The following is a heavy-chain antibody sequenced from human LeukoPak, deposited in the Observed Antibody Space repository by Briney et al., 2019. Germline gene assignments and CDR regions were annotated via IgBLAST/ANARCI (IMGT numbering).Heavy chain of an antibody. CDR1: GGSISSSSYY. D-gene: IGHD3-9*01. CDR3: ARGNYDILTGYSGYASN. J-gene: IGHJ4*02. CDR2: IYYSGST. Sequence: SETLSLTCTVSGGSISSSSYYWGWIRQPPGKGLEWIGSIYYSGSTYYNPSLKSRVTISVDTSKNQFSLKLSSVTAADTAVYYCARGNYDILTGYSGYASNRGQGTLVTVSS. V-gene: IGHV4-39*07.